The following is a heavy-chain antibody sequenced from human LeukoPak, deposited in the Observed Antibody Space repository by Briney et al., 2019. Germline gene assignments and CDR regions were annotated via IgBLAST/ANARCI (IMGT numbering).Heavy chain of an antibody. J-gene: IGHJ4*02. D-gene: IGHD6-13*01. CDR1: RFTLSTYS. CDR2: IYSSDGTT. CDR3: ARAKMTTAGGVFDY. V-gene: IGHV3-48*03. Sequence: PGGALRDSRSDSRFTLSTYSMYWVRPAPGKGVEWVSYIYSSDGTTYYADSVKGRFTITRDNAKNSLYLQINSLRGEDTAVYYCARAKMTTAGGVFDYWGQGTLVTVSS.